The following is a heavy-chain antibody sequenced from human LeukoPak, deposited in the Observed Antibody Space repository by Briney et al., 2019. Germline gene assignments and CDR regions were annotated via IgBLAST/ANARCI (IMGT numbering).Heavy chain of an antibody. D-gene: IGHD6-19*01. V-gene: IGHV3-9*01. Sequence: GRSLRLSCAASGFTFDDYAMHWVRQAPGKGLEWVSGISWNSGSIGYADSVKGRFTISRDNAKNSLYLQMNSLRAEDTALYYCAKDLSSGRLDYWGQGTLVTVSS. CDR1: GFTFDDYA. J-gene: IGHJ4*02. CDR2: ISWNSGSI. CDR3: AKDLSSGRLDY.